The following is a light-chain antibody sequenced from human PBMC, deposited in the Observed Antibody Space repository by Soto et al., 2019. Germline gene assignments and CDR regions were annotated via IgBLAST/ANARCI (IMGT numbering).Light chain of an antibody. Sequence: DIQMTQSPSTLSASVGDRVTITCRASQSISSWLAWYQQKPGKAPKLLIYKASTLQSGVPSRFSGSGSGTEFTLAISSLHPDDSATYYCQQYKANWTFGQGTKV. J-gene: IGKJ1*01. V-gene: IGKV1-5*03. CDR3: QQYKANWT. CDR2: KAS. CDR1: QSISSW.